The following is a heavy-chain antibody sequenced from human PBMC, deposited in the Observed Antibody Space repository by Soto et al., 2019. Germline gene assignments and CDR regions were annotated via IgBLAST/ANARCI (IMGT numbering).Heavy chain of an antibody. CDR2: ISGSGGST. D-gene: IGHD6-19*01. J-gene: IGHJ3*02. V-gene: IGHV3-23*01. CDR1: GFTFSSYA. Sequence: PGGSLSLSCAASGFTFSSYAMSWVRQAPGKGLEWVSVISGSGGSTYYADSVKGRFTISRDNSKNTLFLQMNSLRAEDTAVYYCAKTYSSGWYGGDAFDIWGQGTMVTVSS. CDR3: AKTYSSGWYGGDAFDI.